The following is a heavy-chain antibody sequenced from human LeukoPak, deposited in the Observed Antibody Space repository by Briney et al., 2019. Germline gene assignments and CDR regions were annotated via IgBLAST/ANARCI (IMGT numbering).Heavy chain of an antibody. J-gene: IGHJ4*02. CDR1: GFTFSSYA. Sequence: GGSLRLSCAASGFTFSSYAMHWVRQAPGKGLEWVAVISYDGGNKYYADSVKGRFTISRDNSKNTLYLQMNSLRAEDTAVYYCARDFAPYCSGGSCYLSGVDYWGQGTLVTVSS. V-gene: IGHV3-30*01. D-gene: IGHD2-15*01. CDR2: ISYDGGNK. CDR3: ARDFAPYCSGGSCYLSGVDY.